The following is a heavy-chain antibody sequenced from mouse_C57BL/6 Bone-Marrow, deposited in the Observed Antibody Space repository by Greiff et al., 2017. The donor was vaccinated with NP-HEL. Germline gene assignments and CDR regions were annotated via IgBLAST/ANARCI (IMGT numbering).Heavy chain of an antibody. J-gene: IGHJ1*03. CDR2: ISSGGSYT. V-gene: IGHV5-6*01. CDR3: ARGDYFDV. D-gene: IGHD3-3*01. Sequence: DVHLVESGGDLVKPGGSLKLSCAASGFTFSSYGMSWVRQTPDKRLEWVATISSGGSYTYYPDSVKGRFTISRDNAKNTLYLQMSSLKSEDTAMYYCARGDYFDVWGTGTTVTVSS. CDR1: GFTFSSYG.